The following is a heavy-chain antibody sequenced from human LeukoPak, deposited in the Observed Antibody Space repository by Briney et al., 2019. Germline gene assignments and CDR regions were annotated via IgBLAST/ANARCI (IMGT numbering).Heavy chain of an antibody. D-gene: IGHD4-17*01. Sequence: PGGSLRLSCAASGFIFSTYWMSWVRQAPGKGLEWVANIKQDGSEKYYVDSVKGRFTISRDNAKNSLYLQMNSLRAEDTAVYYCARTDYGDYPDYWGQGTLVTVSS. V-gene: IGHV3-7*01. CDR1: GFIFSTYW. J-gene: IGHJ4*02. CDR2: IKQDGSEK. CDR3: ARTDYGDYPDY.